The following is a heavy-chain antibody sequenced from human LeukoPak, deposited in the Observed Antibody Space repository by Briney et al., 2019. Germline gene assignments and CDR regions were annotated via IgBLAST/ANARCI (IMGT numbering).Heavy chain of an antibody. D-gene: IGHD2-15*01. CDR1: GFSFSNYG. V-gene: IGHV3-30*02. Sequence: GGSLRLSCAASGFSFSNYGMHWVRQAPGKGLEWVALIQSDGSKTYSADSVKGRLTISRDNPRNTLYLRMNRLRPEDTAVYYCAKRYCKSATCRSDMDAWGQGTTVTVSS. CDR3: AKRYCKSATCRSDMDA. J-gene: IGHJ6*02. CDR2: IQSDGSKT.